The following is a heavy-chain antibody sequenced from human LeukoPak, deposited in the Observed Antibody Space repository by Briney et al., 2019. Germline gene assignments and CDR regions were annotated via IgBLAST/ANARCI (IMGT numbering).Heavy chain of an antibody. Sequence: PGGPLRLSCAAPGFTFSNAWMSWVRQAPGKGLEWVGRIKSKTDGGTTDYAAPVKGRFTISRDDSKNTLYLQMNSLKTEDTAVYYCTSHGTYGGDENSEDDSDYWGQGTLVTVSS. D-gene: IGHD5-12*01. CDR3: TSHGTYGGDENSEDDSDY. J-gene: IGHJ4*02. CDR2: IKSKTDGGTT. V-gene: IGHV3-15*01. CDR1: GFTFSNAW.